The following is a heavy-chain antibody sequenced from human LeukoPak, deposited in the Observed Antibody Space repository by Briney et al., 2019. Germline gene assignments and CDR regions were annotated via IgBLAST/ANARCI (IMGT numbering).Heavy chain of an antibody. J-gene: IGHJ5*02. V-gene: IGHV1-46*01. CDR3: ARDSWLMVYASYKFDP. Sequence: ASVKVSCTASGYTFTSYYMHWVRQAPGQGLEWMGIINPNGSSTSYAQKFQGRVTMTRDTSTSTLYMELNSLRSEDTAVYYCARDSWLMVYASYKFDPWGQGTLVTVSS. D-gene: IGHD2-8*01. CDR1: GYTFTSYY. CDR2: INPNGSST.